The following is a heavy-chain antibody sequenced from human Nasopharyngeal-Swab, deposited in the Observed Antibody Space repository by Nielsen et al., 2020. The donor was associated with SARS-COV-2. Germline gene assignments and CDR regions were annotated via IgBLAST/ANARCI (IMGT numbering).Heavy chain of an antibody. CDR2: INPNSGGT. Sequence: ASVKVSCKASGYTFTGYYMHWVRQAPGQGLEWMGWINPNSGGTNDAQKFQGRVTMTRDTSISTAYMELSRLRSYDTAVYYCARGGIQLWERQNWFDPGAREPWSPSPQ. D-gene: IGHD5-18*01. V-gene: IGHV1-2*02. J-gene: IGHJ5*02. CDR3: ARGGIQLWERQNWFDP. CDR1: GYTFTGYY.